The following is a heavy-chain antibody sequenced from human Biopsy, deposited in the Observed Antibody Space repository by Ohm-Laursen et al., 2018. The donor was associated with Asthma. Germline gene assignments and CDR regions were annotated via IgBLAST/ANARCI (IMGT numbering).Heavy chain of an antibody. Sequence: SLRLSCAASGFTFSSYGMHWVRQAPGKGLEWVAVISYDGSNKYYADSVRGRFTISRDNSKNTLYLQMNSLRAEDTVVYYCASQSSGPDFWSGYYYFDYWGQGTLATVSS. J-gene: IGHJ4*02. D-gene: IGHD3-3*01. CDR1: GFTFSSYG. CDR3: ASQSSGPDFWSGYYYFDY. V-gene: IGHV3-30*03. CDR2: ISYDGSNK.